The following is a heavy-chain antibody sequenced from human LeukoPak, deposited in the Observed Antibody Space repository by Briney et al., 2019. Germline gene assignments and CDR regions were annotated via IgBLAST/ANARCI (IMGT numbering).Heavy chain of an antibody. CDR3: VRREDYRGVGY. CDR2: IYRSGST. CDR1: GGSISSYY. V-gene: IGHV4-38-2*02. Sequence: SETLSLTCTASGGSISSYYWGWIRQPPGAGLEWIGSIYRSGSTYYNPSLKSRVTISVDTSKNQFSLKLSSVTAADTAVYYCVRREDYRGVGYWGQGTLVTVSS. J-gene: IGHJ4*02. D-gene: IGHD4-11*01.